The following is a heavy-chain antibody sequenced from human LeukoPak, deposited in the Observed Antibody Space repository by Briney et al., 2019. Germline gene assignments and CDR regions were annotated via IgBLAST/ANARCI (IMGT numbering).Heavy chain of an antibody. V-gene: IGHV1-2*02. Sequence: GASVKVSCKASGYTFTDYYIHWVRQAPGQGLEWMGWINPNSGGTNYAQKFQGRVTMTRDTSISTAYMELSRLRSDDTAVYYCARDRKQWLERYFDYWGQGTLVTVSS. CDR3: ARDRKQWLERYFDY. CDR1: GYTFTDYY. CDR2: INPNSGGT. D-gene: IGHD6-19*01. J-gene: IGHJ4*02.